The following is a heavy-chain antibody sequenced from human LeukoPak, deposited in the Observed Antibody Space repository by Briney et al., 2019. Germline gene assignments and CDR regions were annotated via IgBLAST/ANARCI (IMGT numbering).Heavy chain of an antibody. D-gene: IGHD6-19*01. Sequence: PGGSLRLSCAASGFTLSSYAMSWVRQAPGKGLEWVSAISDSGGSTYYADSVKGRFTISRDNSKNTLYLQMSSLRAEDTAVYYCAKEGGTYSTGWYWFDPWGQGTLVTVSS. CDR2: ISDSGGST. V-gene: IGHV3-23*01. CDR1: GFTLSSYA. CDR3: AKEGGTYSTGWYWFDP. J-gene: IGHJ5*02.